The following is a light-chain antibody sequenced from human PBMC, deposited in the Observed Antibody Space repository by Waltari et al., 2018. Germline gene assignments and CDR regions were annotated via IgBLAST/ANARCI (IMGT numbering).Light chain of an antibody. J-gene: IGLJ2*01. CDR2: LEGSGSY. V-gene: IGLV4-60*03. CDR3: ETWDSNARV. Sequence: QPVPTQSSSASPSLGSPANLTSTLSRCHSSYTIAYHQKQPEKAPRYLMKLEGSGSYNKGSGVPDRFSGSTSGADRYLTISNLQSEDEADYYCETWDSNARVFGGGTKLTVL. CDR1: RCHSSYT.